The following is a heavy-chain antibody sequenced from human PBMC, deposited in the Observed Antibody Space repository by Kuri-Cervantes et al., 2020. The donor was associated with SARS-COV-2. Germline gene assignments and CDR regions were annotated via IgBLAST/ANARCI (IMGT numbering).Heavy chain of an antibody. CDR1: GGSISSYY. CDR3: ARGASYLNY. V-gene: IGHV4-59*12. J-gene: IGHJ4*02. Sequence: ESLKISCTVSGGSISSYYWNWIRQPPGKGPEWIGYIYYSGSTNYNPSLKSRVTISVDTSKNQFSLKLSSVTAADTAVYYCARGASYLNYWGQGTLVTVSS. CDR2: IYYSGST.